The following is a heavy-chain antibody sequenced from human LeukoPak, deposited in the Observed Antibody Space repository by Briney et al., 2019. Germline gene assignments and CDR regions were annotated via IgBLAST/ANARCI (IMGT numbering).Heavy chain of an antibody. D-gene: IGHD3-10*01. Sequence: PGGSLRLSCAASGFSFSDYDMNWVRQAPGRGPEWLSHIDIGGNTIHYADSVKGRFTISRDNSKNTLYLQMNSLRAEDTAVYYCAKRPTSMVRGVTNTYYFDYWGQGTLVTVSS. V-gene: IGHV3-23*03. CDR3: AKRPTSMVRGVTNTYYFDY. CDR1: GFSFSDYD. CDR2: IDIGGNTI. J-gene: IGHJ4*02.